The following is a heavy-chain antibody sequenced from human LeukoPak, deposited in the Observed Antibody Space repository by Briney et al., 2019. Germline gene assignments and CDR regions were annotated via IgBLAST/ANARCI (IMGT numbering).Heavy chain of an antibody. CDR2: ISAYNGNT. CDR3: ARSGYYDSSGYYTLDGMDV. D-gene: IGHD3-22*01. CDR1: GYTFISYG. J-gene: IGHJ6*02. Sequence: ASVKVSCKASGYTFISYGISWVRQAPGQGLEWMGWISAYNGNTNYAQKLQGRVTMTTDTSTSTAYMELRSLRSDDTAVYYCARSGYYDSSGYYTLDGMDVWGQGTTVTVSS. V-gene: IGHV1-18*01.